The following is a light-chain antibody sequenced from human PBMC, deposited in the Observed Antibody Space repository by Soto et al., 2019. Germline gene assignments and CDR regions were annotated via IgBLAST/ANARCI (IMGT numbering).Light chain of an antibody. CDR1: QSVSTNY. CDR2: RTS. V-gene: IGKV3-20*01. Sequence: EIVLTQSPDTVSLSPGERATLSCRASQSVSTNYLAWYQQKPGQAPRLLIYRTSTRATGIPDRFSGGGSGTDFTLTISRLAPEDFVVYYCQQYGTSPQTFGQGTKVDIK. J-gene: IGKJ1*01. CDR3: QQYGTSPQT.